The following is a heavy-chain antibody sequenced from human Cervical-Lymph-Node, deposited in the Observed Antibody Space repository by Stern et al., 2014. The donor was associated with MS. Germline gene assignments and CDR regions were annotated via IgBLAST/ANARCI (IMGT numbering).Heavy chain of an antibody. J-gene: IGHJ4*02. D-gene: IGHD2-15*01. CDR3: ARGRGVVLAASYFDY. CDR2: IAASNANT. Sequence: VQLLESGAEVKKPGASVKVSCKASGYTFATFAVHWVRQAPGQRLEWMGWIAASNANTKYSQKFQDRLTFTRDTSANTVYMELSSLRSEDTAVYFCARGRGVVLAASYFDYWGQGTLLTVSS. CDR1: GYTFATFA. V-gene: IGHV1-3*01.